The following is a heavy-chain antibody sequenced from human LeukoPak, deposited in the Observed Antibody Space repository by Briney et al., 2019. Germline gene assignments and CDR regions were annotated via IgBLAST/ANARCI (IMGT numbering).Heavy chain of an antibody. J-gene: IGHJ4*02. D-gene: IGHD6-13*01. Sequence: GGSLRLSCAASGFTVSSNYMTWVRQAPGKGLEWIGRIVAGGTTDYGAAVKGRFTISRDDSKNTMYLQMSSLQTEDTAMYYCTRDPASRDIAAGIVIDYWGQGTLVTASS. CDR3: TRDPASRDIAAGIVIDY. V-gene: IGHV3-15*04. CDR2: IVAGGTT. CDR1: GFTVSSNY.